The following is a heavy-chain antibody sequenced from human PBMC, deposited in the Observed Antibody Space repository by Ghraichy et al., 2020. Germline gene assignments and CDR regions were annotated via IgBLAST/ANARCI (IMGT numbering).Heavy chain of an antibody. CDR3: ARESVLTGMGDDASDI. CDR1: GFTFSSHY. V-gene: IGHV3-7*03. Sequence: LSLTCAASGFTFSSHYMTWVRQAPGKGLEWVANIKQDGSDTFYLDSVRGRFTIPRDNAKNSLYLQMNSLRADDTAVYYCARESVLTGMGDDASDIWGQGTMVTVSS. J-gene: IGHJ3*02. D-gene: IGHD3-9*01. CDR2: IKQDGSDT.